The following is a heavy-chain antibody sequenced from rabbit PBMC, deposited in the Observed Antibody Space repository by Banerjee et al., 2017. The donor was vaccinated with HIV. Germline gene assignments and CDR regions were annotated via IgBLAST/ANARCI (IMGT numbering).Heavy chain of an antibody. D-gene: IGHD8-1*01. V-gene: IGHV1S45*01. CDR3: ARGSTYYVNL. CDR1: GFSFSNSYY. CDR2: IYVDGRGST. Sequence: QEQLVESGGGLVKPEGSLTLTCTASGFSFSNSYYMCWVRQAPGKRPEWIACIYVDGRGSTYYASWAKGRFTISKTSSTTVTLQMTSLTAADTATYFCARGSTYYVNLWGPGTLVTVS. J-gene: IGHJ4*01.